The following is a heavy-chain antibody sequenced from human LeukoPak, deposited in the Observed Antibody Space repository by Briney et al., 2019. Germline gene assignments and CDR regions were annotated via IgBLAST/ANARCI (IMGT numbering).Heavy chain of an antibody. CDR2: LRHDGSRK. V-gene: IGHV3-30*02. CDR1: GFTFSSDG. Sequence: GGSLRLSCAASGFTFSSDGMNWVRQAPGKGLEWVANLRHDGSRKYYVDSVKGRFTISRDNAKNSLYLQMNSLRAEDTAVYYCVRDPGPILGVNFDYWGQGTLVTVTS. J-gene: IGHJ4*02. CDR3: VRDPGPILGVNFDY. D-gene: IGHD1-26*01.